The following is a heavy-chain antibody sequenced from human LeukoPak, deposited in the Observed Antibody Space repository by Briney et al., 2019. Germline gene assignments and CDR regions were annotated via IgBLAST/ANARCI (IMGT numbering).Heavy chain of an antibody. D-gene: IGHD2-15*01. CDR2: ISAYNGNT. Sequence: ASVKVSCKASGGTFSSYAISWVRQAPGQGLEWMGWISAYNGNTNYAQKLQGRVTMTTDTSTSTAYMELRSLRSDDTAVYYCARSFADSPLDYWGQGTLVTVSS. V-gene: IGHV1-18*01. J-gene: IGHJ4*02. CDR3: ARSFADSPLDY. CDR1: GGTFSSYA.